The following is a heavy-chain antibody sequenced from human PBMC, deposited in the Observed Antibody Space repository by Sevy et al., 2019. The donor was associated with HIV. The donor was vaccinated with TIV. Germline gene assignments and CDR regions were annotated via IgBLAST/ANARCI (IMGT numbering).Heavy chain of an antibody. CDR3: ATSLSRIAAADKGDAFDI. CDR2: ISYDGSNK. V-gene: IGHV3-30-3*01. CDR1: GFTFSSYA. D-gene: IGHD6-13*01. J-gene: IGHJ3*02. Sequence: GGSLRLSCAASGFTFSSYAMHWVRQAPGKGLEWVAVISYDGSNKYYADSVKGRFTISRDNSKNTLYLQMNSLRAEETAVYYWATSLSRIAAADKGDAFDIWGQGTMVTVSS.